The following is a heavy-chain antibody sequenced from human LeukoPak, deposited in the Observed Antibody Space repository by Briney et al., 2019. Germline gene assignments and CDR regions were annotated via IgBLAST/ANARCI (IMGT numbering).Heavy chain of an antibody. Sequence: SETLSLTCNVSGYSISSGYYWGWIRQPPGKGLEWSGSIHHSGSTYYNPSLKSRITISVDASKNQFSLKLSSVTAADTAVYFCARHFDPRSEVGATFFLSGYYFDYWGQGTLVTVSS. J-gene: IGHJ4*02. D-gene: IGHD1-26*01. CDR3: ARHFDPRSEVGATFFLSGYYFDY. V-gene: IGHV4-38-2*02. CDR2: IHHSGST. CDR1: GYSISSGYY.